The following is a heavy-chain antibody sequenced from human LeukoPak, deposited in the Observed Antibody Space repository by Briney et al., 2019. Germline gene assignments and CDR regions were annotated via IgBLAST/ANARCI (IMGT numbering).Heavy chain of an antibody. CDR1: SGSFSGYY. D-gene: IGHD3-10*01. J-gene: IGHJ4*02. V-gene: IGHV4-34*01. CDR3: AASLWFGIYPDY. Sequence: SETLSLTCAVYSGSFSGYYWTWFRQPPGKGLEWIGEFNHNWGAKYNPSLKSRVTISVDTSKNHLSLSLNSVTAADTAVYYCAASLWFGIYPDYWGQGSLVTVSS. CDR2: FNHNWGA.